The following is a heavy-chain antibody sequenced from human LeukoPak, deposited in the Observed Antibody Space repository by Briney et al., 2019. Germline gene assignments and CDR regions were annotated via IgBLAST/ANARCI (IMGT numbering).Heavy chain of an antibody. D-gene: IGHD6-13*01. J-gene: IGHJ6*02. CDR3: ARADRDIAAAGPMDV. V-gene: IGHV3-33*01. CDR2: IWYDGSNK. CDR1: GFTFSSYG. Sequence: GRSLRLSCAASGFTFSSYGMHWVRQAPGKGLEWVAVIWYDGSNKYYADSVKGRFTISRDNSKNTLYLQMNSLRAEDTAVYYCARADRDIAAAGPMDVWGQGTTVTVSS.